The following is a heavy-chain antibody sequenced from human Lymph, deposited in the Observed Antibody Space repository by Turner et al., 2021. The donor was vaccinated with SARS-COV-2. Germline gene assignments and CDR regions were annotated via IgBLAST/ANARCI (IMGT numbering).Heavy chain of an antibody. V-gene: IGHV4-59*08. CDR1: GVPISSQS. CDR2: FYKIGSI. D-gene: IGHD1-1*01. CDR3: ARHQGSTSGYDHGMNV. J-gene: IGHJ6*02. Sequence: QVQLQESGPGRVRPSEPLSLTCTVSGVPISSQSWSWIRQSPGRGLEWIGYFYKIGSIDYNPTLRSRVTISVDTSKNQLSLNLISMTAADTSVYYCARHQGSTSGYDHGMNVWGQGTAVIVSS.